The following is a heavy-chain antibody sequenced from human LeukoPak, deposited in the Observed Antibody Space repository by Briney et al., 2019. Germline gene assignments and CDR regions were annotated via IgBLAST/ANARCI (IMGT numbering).Heavy chain of an antibody. D-gene: IGHD3-22*01. V-gene: IGHV1-69*13. CDR2: IIPMFGTE. Sequence: SVNVSCKASGYTFTGYYMHWVRQAPGQGLEWMGGIIPMFGTENYAQKFQGRVTITADESTNTVYMELSSLRSEDTAVYYCARGSFYYDSSGYRTFDYWGQATQVTVSS. J-gene: IGHJ4*02. CDR3: ARGSFYYDSSGYRTFDY. CDR1: GYTFTGYY.